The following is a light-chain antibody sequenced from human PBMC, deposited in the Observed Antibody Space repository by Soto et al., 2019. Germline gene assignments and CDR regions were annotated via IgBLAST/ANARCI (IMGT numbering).Light chain of an antibody. J-gene: IGKJ1*01. CDR2: GAS. V-gene: IGKV3-20*01. CDR3: QQYGSSSWT. CDR1: QSVSSSY. Sequence: EIVLTQSPGTLSLSPGERATLSCRASQSVSSSYFAWYQQRFGQAPRLLIYGASNRATGIPDRFSGSGSGTDFTLTSSRLEPEDFAVYYCQQYGSSSWTFGQGTKVEIK.